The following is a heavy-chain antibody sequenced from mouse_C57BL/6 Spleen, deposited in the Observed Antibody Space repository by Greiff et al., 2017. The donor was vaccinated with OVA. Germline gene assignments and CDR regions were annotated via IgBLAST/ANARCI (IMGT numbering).Heavy chain of an antibody. V-gene: IGHV1-15*01. J-gene: IGHJ1*03. CDR3: TRPDLLWSHWYFDV. CDR2: IDPETGGT. Sequence: QVQLQQSGAELVRPGASVTLSCKASGYTFTDYEMHWVKQTPVHGLEWIGAIDPETGGTAYNQKFKGKAILTADKSSSTAYMELRSLTSEDSAVYYCTRPDLLWSHWYFDVWGTGTTVTVSS. D-gene: IGHD2-1*01. CDR1: GYTFTDYE.